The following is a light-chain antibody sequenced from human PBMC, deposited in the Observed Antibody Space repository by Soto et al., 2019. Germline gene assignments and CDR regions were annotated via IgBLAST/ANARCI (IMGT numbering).Light chain of an antibody. J-gene: IGKJ1*01. V-gene: IGKV1-5*03. Sequence: DIQMTQSPSAPSTSVGDRAIITCRASQSIGSWLAWYQQKPGKAPKLLIYKASNLESGVPSRFSGSGSGTEFTLTISSLQPDDSATYYCQQYNSYSWTFGQGTKVDIK. CDR3: QQYNSYSWT. CDR1: QSIGSW. CDR2: KAS.